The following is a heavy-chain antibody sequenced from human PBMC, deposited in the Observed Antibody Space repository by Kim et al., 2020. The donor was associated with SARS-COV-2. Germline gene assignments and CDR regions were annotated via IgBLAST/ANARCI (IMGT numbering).Heavy chain of an antibody. V-gene: IGHV4-31*03. J-gene: IGHJ5*02. CDR1: GGSISSGGYY. Sequence: SETLSLTCTVSGGSISSGGYYWSWIRQHPGKGLEWIGYIYYSGSTYYNQSLKSRVTISVDTSKNQFSLKLSSVTAADTAVYYCARVLGAITIFGVVIVNWFDPWGQGTLVTVSS. CDR3: ARVLGAITIFGVVIVNWFDP. D-gene: IGHD3-3*01. CDR2: IYYSGST.